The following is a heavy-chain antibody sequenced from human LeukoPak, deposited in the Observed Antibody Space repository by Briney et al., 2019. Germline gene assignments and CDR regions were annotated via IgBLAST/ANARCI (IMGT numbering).Heavy chain of an antibody. CDR2: IIPIFGTA. D-gene: IGHD6-19*01. V-gene: IGHV1-69*06. CDR1: GGTFSSYA. J-gene: IGHJ3*02. CDR3: AMTYSSGWYEAFDI. Sequence: SMKVSCKASGGTFSSYAISWVRQAPGQGLEWMGGIIPIFGTANYAQKFQGRVTITADKSTSTAYMELSSLRSEDTAVYYCAMTYSSGWYEAFDIWGQGTMVTVSS.